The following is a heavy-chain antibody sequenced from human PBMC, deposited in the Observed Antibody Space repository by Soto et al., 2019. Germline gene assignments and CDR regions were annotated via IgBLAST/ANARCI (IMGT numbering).Heavy chain of an antibody. J-gene: IGHJ5*02. V-gene: IGHV1-18*01. CDR1: GYTFTSYG. D-gene: IGHD3-3*01. CDR2: ISAYNGNT. CDR3: ARVGDFGVVINWFDP. Sequence: AASVKVSCKASGYTFTSYGISWVRQAPGQGLEWMGWISAYNGNTNYAQKLQGRVTMTTDTSTSTAYMELRSLRSDDTAVYYCARVGDFGVVINWFDPWGQGTLVTVSS.